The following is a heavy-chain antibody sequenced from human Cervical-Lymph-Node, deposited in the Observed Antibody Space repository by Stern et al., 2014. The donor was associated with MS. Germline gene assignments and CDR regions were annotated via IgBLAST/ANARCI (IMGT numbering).Heavy chain of an antibody. J-gene: IGHJ6*02. CDR2: ISNDGNEK. V-gene: IGHV3-30*18. D-gene: IGHD2-15*01. Sequence: VQLVESGGGVVQPGRSLRLSCAASGFTLRSYGMHWVRQAPGKRLEWVAVISNDGNEKYYTDSVKGRLNISRENSQQTLYLQIYSLRTEDTAVYYCAKDRLFCSGGGCYAMDVWGQGTTVTVSS. CDR1: GFTLRSYG. CDR3: AKDRLFCSGGGCYAMDV.